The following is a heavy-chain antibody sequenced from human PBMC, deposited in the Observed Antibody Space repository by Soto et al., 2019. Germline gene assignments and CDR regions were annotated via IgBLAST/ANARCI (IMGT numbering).Heavy chain of an antibody. Sequence: ASVKVSCKASGYTFTGYYMHWVRQAPGQWLEWMGWINPNSGGTNYAQKFQGWVTMTRDTSISTAYMELSRLRSDDTAVYYCARALQIFDITMVRGPPYYYYYYGMDVWGQGTTVTVSS. CDR1: GYTFTGYY. CDR3: ARALQIFDITMVRGPPYYYYYYGMDV. J-gene: IGHJ6*02. V-gene: IGHV1-2*04. CDR2: INPNSGGT. D-gene: IGHD3-10*01.